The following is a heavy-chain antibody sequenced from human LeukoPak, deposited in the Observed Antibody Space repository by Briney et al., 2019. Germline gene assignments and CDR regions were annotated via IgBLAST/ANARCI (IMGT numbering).Heavy chain of an antibody. Sequence: HPGGSLRLSCAASGFTFSSYWMTWVRQAPGKGLEWMANIKQDGSEKYYVDSVKGGFTISRDNAKNSLYLQMNSLRDEDTAIYYCARVSIVVVPGSNWFDPWGQGTLVTVSS. V-gene: IGHV3-7*01. D-gene: IGHD2-2*01. CDR3: ARVSIVVVPGSNWFDP. J-gene: IGHJ5*02. CDR2: IKQDGSEK. CDR1: GFTFSSYW.